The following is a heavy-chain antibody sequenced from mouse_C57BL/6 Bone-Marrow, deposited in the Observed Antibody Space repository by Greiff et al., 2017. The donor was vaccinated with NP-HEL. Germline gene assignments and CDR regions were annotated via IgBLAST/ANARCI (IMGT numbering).Heavy chain of an antibody. V-gene: IGHV6-6*01. CDR1: GFTFSDAW. D-gene: IGHD1-1*01. CDR2: IRNKANNHAT. CDR3: TREDTTVVAHWYFDV. Sequence: EVKLMESGGGLVQPGGSMKLSCAASGFTFSDAWMDWVRQSPEKGLEWVAEIRNKANNHATYYAESVKGRFTISRDDSKSSVYLQMNSLRAEDTGIYYCTREDTTVVAHWYFDVWGTGTTVTVSS. J-gene: IGHJ1*03.